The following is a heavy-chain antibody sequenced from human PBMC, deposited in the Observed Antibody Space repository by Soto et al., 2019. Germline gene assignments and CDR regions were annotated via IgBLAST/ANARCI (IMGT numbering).Heavy chain of an antibody. CDR2: IIPIIGSA. V-gene: IGHV1-69*01. J-gene: IGHJ6*02. Sequence: QVQLVQSGAEVKKPGSSVKVSCKASGGTFHNYAFNWVRQAPGQGPEWMGGIIPIIGSADYTQKFQGRVTITADESTTSAYMELTSLRSEDTAVYYCARVDFWSDRVYYKAMDVWGQGTTVTVSS. CDR1: GGTFHNYA. D-gene: IGHD3-3*01. CDR3: ARVDFWSDRVYYKAMDV.